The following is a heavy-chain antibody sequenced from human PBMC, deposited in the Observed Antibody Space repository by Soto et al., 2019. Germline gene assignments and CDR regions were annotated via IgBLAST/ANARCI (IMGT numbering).Heavy chain of an antibody. D-gene: IGHD1-26*01. J-gene: IGHJ4*02. CDR1: RFTFSIYA. Sequence: QVQLVESGGGVVQPGRSLRLSCAASRFTFSIYAMHWVRQVPGKGLEWVAVISYDGSNKYYADSVKGRFTISRDNSKNTLYLQMNSLRIEDTAVYYCARVPGRGALAMDHFDYWGQETLVTVSS. V-gene: IGHV3-30-3*01. CDR2: ISYDGSNK. CDR3: ARVPGRGALAMDHFDY.